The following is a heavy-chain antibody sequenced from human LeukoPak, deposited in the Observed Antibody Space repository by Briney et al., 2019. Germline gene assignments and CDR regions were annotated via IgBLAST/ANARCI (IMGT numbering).Heavy chain of an antibody. D-gene: IGHD6-13*01. CDR1: GDSVSSNSAT. CDR3: ARGSSSNSWYFDY. CDR2: TYYRSKWYN. J-gene: IGHJ4*02. V-gene: IGHV6-1*01. Sequence: SPTLSLTFAISGDSVSSNSATWTWIRQSPSRGLEWLGRTYYRSKWYNDYAVSVKSRIVINPDTSKNQFSLQLNSVTPEDTAVYYCARGSSSNSWYFDYWGQGTLVTVSS.